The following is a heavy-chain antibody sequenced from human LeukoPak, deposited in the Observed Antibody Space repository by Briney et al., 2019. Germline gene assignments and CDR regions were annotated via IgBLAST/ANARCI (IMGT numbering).Heavy chain of an antibody. CDR1: GGSISGSRYY. V-gene: IGHV4-39*07. CDR3: ARPLPGYAGAFDI. J-gene: IGHJ3*02. CDR2: MHYSGNFYSGSA. Sequence: SETLSLTCTVSGGSISGSRYYWAWIRQPPGKGLEWIGSMHYSGNFYSGSAYYNPSLRSRVTISVDTSQNQFSLKVNSVTAADTAVYYCARPLPGYAGAFDIWGQGTMVTVSS. D-gene: IGHD5-12*01.